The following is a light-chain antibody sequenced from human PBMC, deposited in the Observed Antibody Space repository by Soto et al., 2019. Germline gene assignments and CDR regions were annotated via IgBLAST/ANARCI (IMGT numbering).Light chain of an antibody. J-gene: IGKJ1*01. CDR3: QQYDTSPRT. V-gene: IGKV3-20*01. Sequence: EIVLTQSLGTLSLSPGERATLSCRASQSVSSNYLAWYQQKPGQAPRLLMYGASSRATGIPDRFSGSGSGTDFTLTISGLEPEDVAVYYCQQYDTSPRTFCQGTKVEIK. CDR2: GAS. CDR1: QSVSSNY.